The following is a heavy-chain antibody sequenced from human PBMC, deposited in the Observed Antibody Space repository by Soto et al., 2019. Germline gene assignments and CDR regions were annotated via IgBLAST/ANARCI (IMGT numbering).Heavy chain of an antibody. CDR1: DFILSPST. D-gene: IGHD2-21*01. CDR2: ISSSGHSI. V-gene: IGHV3-21*01. CDR3: ARDSAFSLAGPIFDF. J-gene: IGHJ4*01. Sequence: EVRLVESGGGLVKPGESLTLSCKGFDFILSPSTIHWVRRAPGKGLEWVSSISSSGHSIDYEDSSQGRFTISRDNAKNSVFLHMNSLRAEDTAVYYCARDSAFSLAGPIFDFWGQGTLVTVSS.